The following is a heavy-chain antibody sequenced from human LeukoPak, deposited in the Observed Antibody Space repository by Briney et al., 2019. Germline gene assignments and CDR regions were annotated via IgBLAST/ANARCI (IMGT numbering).Heavy chain of an antibody. V-gene: IGHV3-21*01. J-gene: IGHJ5*02. CDR2: ISSSSSYI. CDR3: ARDDGDGYRSSWHPSHNWFDP. D-gene: IGHD6-13*01. CDR1: GVTFSSYS. Sequence: PGGSLRLSCAASGVTFSSYSMNWVRQAPGKGVERGSSISSSSSYIYYADSVKDRFIISRDNAQNSLYLQMNSLRAEDTAVYYCARDDGDGYRSSWHPSHNWFDPWGQGTLVTVSS.